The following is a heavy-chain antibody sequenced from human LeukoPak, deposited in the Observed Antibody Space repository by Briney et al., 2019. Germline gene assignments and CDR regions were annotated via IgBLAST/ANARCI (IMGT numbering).Heavy chain of an antibody. CDR1: GGPISSYY. Sequence: SETLSLTCTVSGGPISSYYWSWIRQPPGKGLEWIGYIYYSGSTNYNPSLKSRVTISVDTSKNQFSLKLSSVTAADTAVYYCARHAASGYDLGTFDYWGQGTLVTVSS. CDR3: ARHAASGYDLGTFDY. J-gene: IGHJ4*02. V-gene: IGHV4-59*08. CDR2: IYYSGST. D-gene: IGHD5-12*01.